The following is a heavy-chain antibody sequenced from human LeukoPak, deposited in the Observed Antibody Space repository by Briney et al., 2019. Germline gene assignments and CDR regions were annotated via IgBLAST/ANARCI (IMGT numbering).Heavy chain of an antibody. Sequence: GESLKISCKGSGYSFTSYWIGWVRQMPGKGLEWMGIIYPGDSDTRYSPSFQGLVTMSADKSISTAYLQWSSLKTSDTAMYYCGRQFHPAETTGGFFDLWGRGTLVTVSS. J-gene: IGHJ2*01. CDR1: GYSFTSYW. V-gene: IGHV5-51*01. CDR3: GRQFHPAETTGGFFDL. CDR2: IYPGDSDT. D-gene: IGHD4-17*01.